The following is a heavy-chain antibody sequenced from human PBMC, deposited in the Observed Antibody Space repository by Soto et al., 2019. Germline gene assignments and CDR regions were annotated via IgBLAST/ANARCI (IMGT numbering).Heavy chain of an antibody. Sequence: GGSLRLSCAASGFTFSSYWMSWVRQAPGKGLEWVANIKQDGSEKYYVDSVKGRFTISRDNAKNSLYLQMNSLRAEDTAGYYCAREGGSIAARPGDYWGQGTLVTVSS. D-gene: IGHD6-6*01. V-gene: IGHV3-7*01. CDR1: GFTFSSYW. J-gene: IGHJ4*02. CDR2: IKQDGSEK. CDR3: AREGGSIAARPGDY.